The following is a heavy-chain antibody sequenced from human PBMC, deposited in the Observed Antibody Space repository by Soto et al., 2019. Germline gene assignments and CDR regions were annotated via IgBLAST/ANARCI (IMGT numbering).Heavy chain of an antibody. D-gene: IGHD2-21*02. Sequence: QLVESGGGVVQPGGSLRLSCAASGFAFSRFALHWLRQAPGKGLEWVALISYDGTTKYYPDAVKGRFAISRDNSNNTLYLEMNSLSPEDTAFYYGVRDPCGDCFDWYVDLWGHGTLVTVSS. CDR1: GFAFSRFA. J-gene: IGHJ2*01. CDR3: VRDPCGDCFDWYVDL. CDR2: ISYDGTTK. V-gene: IGHV3-30*09.